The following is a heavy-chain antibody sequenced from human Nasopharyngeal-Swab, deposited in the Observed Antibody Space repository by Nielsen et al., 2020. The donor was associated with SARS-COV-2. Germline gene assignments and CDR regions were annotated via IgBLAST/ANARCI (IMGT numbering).Heavy chain of an antibody. J-gene: IGHJ3*02. CDR3: ARGDYYNSAAFDI. D-gene: IGHD3-22*01. CDR2: IGGGGSPI. Sequence: GESLKISCATSGFTFSNYEMNWVRQAPGKGLEWVSYIGGGGSPIYYADSVKGRFTISRDNSRKSLYLQMNSLRAEDTAFYHCARGDYYNSAAFDIWGQGTKVIVSS. CDR1: GFTFSNYE. V-gene: IGHV3-48*03.